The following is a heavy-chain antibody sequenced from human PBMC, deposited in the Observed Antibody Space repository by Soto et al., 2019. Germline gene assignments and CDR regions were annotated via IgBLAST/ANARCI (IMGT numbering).Heavy chain of an antibody. CDR1: GYTFTSYD. D-gene: IGHD2-2*01. J-gene: IGHJ5*02. V-gene: IGHV1-8*01. CDR3: ARGVGYCISTSCPRRGWFDP. Sequence: QVQLVQSGAEVKKPGASVKVSCKASGYTFTSYDINWVRQATGQGLEWMGWMNPNSGNTGYAQKFQGRVTMTRNTSISTAYMGLSSLRSEDTAVYYCARGVGYCISTSCPRRGWFDPWGQGTLVTVSS. CDR2: MNPNSGNT.